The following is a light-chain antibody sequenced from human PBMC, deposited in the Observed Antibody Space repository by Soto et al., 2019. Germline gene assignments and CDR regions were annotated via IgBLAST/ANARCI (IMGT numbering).Light chain of an antibody. J-gene: IGLJ2*01. V-gene: IGLV2-11*01. Sequence: QSALTQPRSVSGSPGQSVTISCTGPSSDVGDYNYVSWYQQHPGKAPKLMIYDVSKRPSGVPDRFSGSKSGNTASLTISGLQAEDEAEYYCCSYAGSYSVVFGGGTKLTVL. CDR1: SSDVGDYNY. CDR3: CSYAGSYSVV. CDR2: DVS.